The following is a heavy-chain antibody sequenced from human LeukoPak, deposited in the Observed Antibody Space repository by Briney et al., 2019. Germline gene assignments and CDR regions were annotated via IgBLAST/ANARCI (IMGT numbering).Heavy chain of an antibody. CDR1: GGTFSSYA. J-gene: IGHJ6*03. V-gene: IGHV1-69*05. CDR2: IIPIFGTA. CDR3: AGRGYSGWSYYYYYMDV. D-gene: IGHD6-19*01. Sequence: SVKVSCKASGGTFSSYAIRWVRQAPGQGLVWMGGIIPIFGTANYAQKFQGRVTITTDESTSTAYMELSSLRSEGTAVYYCAGRGYSGWSYYYYYMDVWGKGTTVTVSS.